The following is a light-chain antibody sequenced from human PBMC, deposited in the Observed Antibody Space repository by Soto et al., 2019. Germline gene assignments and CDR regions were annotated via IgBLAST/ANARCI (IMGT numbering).Light chain of an antibody. CDR3: QQYGSSPAIT. Sequence: EIVLTQSPGTLSLSPGERATVSCRASQSVFSNYLASYRQKPGQAPRLLIYGASTRASGIPDRFSGSGSGTDFTLTISRLEPEDFAVYYCQQYGSSPAITFGGGTKVEIK. J-gene: IGKJ4*01. CDR1: QSVFSNY. CDR2: GAS. V-gene: IGKV3-20*01.